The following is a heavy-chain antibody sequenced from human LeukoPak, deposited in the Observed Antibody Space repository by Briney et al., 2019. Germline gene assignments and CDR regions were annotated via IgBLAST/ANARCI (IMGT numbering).Heavy chain of an antibody. D-gene: IGHD6-13*01. CDR1: GFTFYDYA. J-gene: IGHJ3*02. CDR2: ISWNSGSI. CDR3: AKVGGILRAFDI. V-gene: IGHV3-9*01. Sequence: GGSLRLSCAASGFTFYDYAMHWVRHAPGKGLEWVSGISWNSGSIGYADSVKGRFTISRDNAKNSLYLQMNSLRAEDTALYYCAKVGGILRAFDIWGQGTMVTVSS.